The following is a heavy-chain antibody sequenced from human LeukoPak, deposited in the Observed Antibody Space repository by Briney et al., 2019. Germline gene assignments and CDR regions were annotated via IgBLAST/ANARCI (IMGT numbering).Heavy chain of an antibody. Sequence: PGRSLRLSCAASGFTFSSYGMHWVRQAPGKGLEWVAVISYDGSNKYYADSVKGRFTISRDNSKNTLYLQMNSLRAEDTAVYYCAKEKEMAATDWGQGTLVTVSS. D-gene: IGHD5-24*01. J-gene: IGHJ4*02. CDR3: AKEKEMAATD. V-gene: IGHV3-33*06. CDR2: ISYDGSNK. CDR1: GFTFSSYG.